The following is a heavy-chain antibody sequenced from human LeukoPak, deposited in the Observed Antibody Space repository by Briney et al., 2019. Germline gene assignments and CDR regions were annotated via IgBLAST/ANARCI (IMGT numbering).Heavy chain of an antibody. D-gene: IGHD3-16*01. V-gene: IGHV3-23*01. CDR3: AKSGGSWTNYFDY. Sequence: GGSLRLSCAASGFTFSSYAMSWVRQAPGKGLEWVSAISGSGGSTYYADSVKGRFTISRDNSKNTLYLQMNSLRAEDTAVHYCAKSGGSWTNYFDYWGQGTLVTVSS. CDR2: ISGSGGST. CDR1: GFTFSSYA. J-gene: IGHJ4*02.